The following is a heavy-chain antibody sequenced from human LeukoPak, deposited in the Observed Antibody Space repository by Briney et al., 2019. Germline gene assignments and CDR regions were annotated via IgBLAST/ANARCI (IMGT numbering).Heavy chain of an antibody. CDR2: ISSSSSYI. V-gene: IGHV3-21*01. CDR1: GFTFSSCS. D-gene: IGHD3-10*01. J-gene: IGHJ4*02. Sequence: GGSLRLSCAASGFTFSSCSMNWVRQAPGKGLEWVSSISSSSSYIYYADSVKGRFTISRDNAKNSLYLQMNSLRAEDTAVYYCARTSQTLGAGDYWGQGTLVTVSS. CDR3: ARTSQTLGAGDY.